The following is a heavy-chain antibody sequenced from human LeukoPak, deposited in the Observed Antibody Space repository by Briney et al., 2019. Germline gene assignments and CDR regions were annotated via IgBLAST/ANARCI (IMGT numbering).Heavy chain of an antibody. Sequence: SETLSLTCTVYNGSFSGYYWSWIRQPPGKGPEWIGESNQSGSTSYNPSLKSRVTISVDTSKDQFSLRLTSVTAADTAVYYCATSSGRYVGLYDYWGQGTLVTVSS. CDR1: NGSFSGYY. V-gene: IGHV4-34*01. J-gene: IGHJ4*02. CDR2: SNQSGST. D-gene: IGHD3-16*01. CDR3: ATSSGRYVGLYDY.